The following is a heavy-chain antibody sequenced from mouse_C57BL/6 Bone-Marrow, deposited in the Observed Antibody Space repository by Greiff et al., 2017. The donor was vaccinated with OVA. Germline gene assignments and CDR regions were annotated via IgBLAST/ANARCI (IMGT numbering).Heavy chain of an antibody. CDR3: ARKGEGIWYLEV. V-gene: IGHV1-81*01. Sequence: QVQLQQSGAELARPGASVKLSCKASGYTFTSYGISWVKQRTGQGLEWIGEIYPRSGNTYYNEKFKGKATLTADKSSSTAYMELRSLTSEDSAVYFCARKGEGIWYLEVWGTGTTVTVSS. CDR2: IYPRSGNT. J-gene: IGHJ1*03. CDR1: GYTFTSYG.